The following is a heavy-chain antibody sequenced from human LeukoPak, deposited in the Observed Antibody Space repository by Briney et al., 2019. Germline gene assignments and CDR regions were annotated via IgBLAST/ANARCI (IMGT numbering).Heavy chain of an antibody. CDR2: IYYSGST. D-gene: IGHD3-10*01. CDR1: GGSISSSSYY. V-gene: IGHV4-39*01. J-gene: IGHJ4*02. CDR3: ARLWRPSMVSSGEFDY. Sequence: PSETLSLTRTVSGGSISSSSYYWGWIRQPPGKGLEWIGSIYYSGSTYYNPSLKSRVTISVDTSKNQFSLKLSSVTAADTAVYYWARLWRPSMVSSGEFDYWGQGTLVTVSS.